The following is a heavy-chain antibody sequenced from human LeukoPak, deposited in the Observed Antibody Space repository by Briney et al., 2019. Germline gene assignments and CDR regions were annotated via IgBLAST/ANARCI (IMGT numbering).Heavy chain of an antibody. V-gene: IGHV4-39*07. J-gene: IGHJ6*03. Sequence: SETLSLTCTVSGGSISSSSYYWAWIRQPPGKGLEWIESIHYSGSTYYNPSLQSRVTISIDTSKNQFSLKLRFVTAADTAVYYCARVHCSGGSCPYYYYYYYMDVWGKGTTVTVSS. CDR3: ARVHCSGGSCPYYYYYYYMDV. CDR2: IHYSGST. D-gene: IGHD2-15*01. CDR1: GGSISSSSYY.